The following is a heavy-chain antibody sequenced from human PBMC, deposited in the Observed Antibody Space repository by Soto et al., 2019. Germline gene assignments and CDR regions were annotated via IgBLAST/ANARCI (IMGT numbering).Heavy chain of an antibody. J-gene: IGHJ6*02. CDR2: ISYDGSNK. D-gene: IGHD5-12*01. CDR3: ARDYYRFNSGYGFSMDV. CDR1: GFTFSSYA. V-gene: IGHV3-30-3*01. Sequence: GSLRLSYAASGFTFSSYAMHWVRQAPGKGLEWVAVISYDGSNKYYADSVKGRFTISRDNSKNTLYLQMNSLRAEDTAVYYCARDYYRFNSGYGFSMDVWGQGT.